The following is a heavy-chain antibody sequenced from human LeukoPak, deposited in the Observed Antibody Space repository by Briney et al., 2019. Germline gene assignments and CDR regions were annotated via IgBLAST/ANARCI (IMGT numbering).Heavy chain of an antibody. D-gene: IGHD6-19*01. J-gene: IGHJ4*02. CDR3: ARGGVGYSSGWYPGFDY. Sequence: ASVKVSCKASGYTFTGYYMRWVRQAPGQGLEWMGWINPNSGGTNYAQKFQGRVTMTRDTSISTAYMELSRLRSDDTAVYYCARGGVGYSSGWYPGFDYWGQGTLVTVSS. V-gene: IGHV1-2*02. CDR2: INPNSGGT. CDR1: GYTFTGYY.